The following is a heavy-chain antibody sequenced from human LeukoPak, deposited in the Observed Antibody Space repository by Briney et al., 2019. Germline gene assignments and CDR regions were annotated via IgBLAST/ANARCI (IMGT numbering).Heavy chain of an antibody. CDR1: GFTFSSFA. D-gene: IGHD3-3*01. CDR3: ARDGITIFGVEYYMDV. Sequence: GRSLRLSCAASGFTFSSFAMHWVRQAPGKGLEWVAVISYDGSNKYYADSVKGRFTISRDNSKNTLYLQMNSLRAEDTAVYYCARDGITIFGVEYYMDVWGKGTTVTVSS. V-gene: IGHV3-30-3*01. J-gene: IGHJ6*03. CDR2: ISYDGSNK.